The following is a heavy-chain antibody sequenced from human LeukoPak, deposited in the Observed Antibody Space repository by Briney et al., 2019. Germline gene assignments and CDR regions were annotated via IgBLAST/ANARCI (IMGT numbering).Heavy chain of an antibody. V-gene: IGHV4-59*01. CDR3: ARISGYSYGYDFDY. Sequence: SETLSLTCTVSGGSISSYYWSWIRQPPGKGLEWIRYIYYSGSTNYNPSLKSRVTISVDTSKNQFSLKLSSVTAADTAVYYCARISGYSYGYDFDYWGQGTLVTVSS. CDR2: IYYSGST. CDR1: GGSISSYY. D-gene: IGHD5-18*01. J-gene: IGHJ4*02.